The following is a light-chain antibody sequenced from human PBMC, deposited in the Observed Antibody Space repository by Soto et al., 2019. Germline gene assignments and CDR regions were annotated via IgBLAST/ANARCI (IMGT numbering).Light chain of an antibody. Sequence: QSALTQPASVSGSPGQSITISCTGSSSDVGGHNHVSWYQQHPGKAPKLMISGVSERPSGVPDRFSGSKSGNTASLTISGLQAEDEADYYCCSYVDTDTWVFGGGTKVTVL. CDR2: GVS. J-gene: IGLJ3*02. CDR1: SSDVGGHNH. CDR3: CSYVDTDTWV. V-gene: IGLV2-11*01.